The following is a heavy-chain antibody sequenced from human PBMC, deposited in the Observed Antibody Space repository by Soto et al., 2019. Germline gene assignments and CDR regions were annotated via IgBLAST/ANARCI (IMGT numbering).Heavy chain of an antibody. J-gene: IGHJ3*02. V-gene: IGHV3-23*01. Sequence: GGSLRLSCAASGFTFSSYAMSWVRQAPGKGLEWVSAISGSGGSTYYADSVKGRFTISRDNSKNTLYLQMNSLRAEDTAVYYCAKDDQYSSSPPALNAFDIWGQGTMVTVSS. CDR3: AKDDQYSSSPPALNAFDI. CDR1: GFTFSSYA. CDR2: ISGSGGST. D-gene: IGHD6-6*01.